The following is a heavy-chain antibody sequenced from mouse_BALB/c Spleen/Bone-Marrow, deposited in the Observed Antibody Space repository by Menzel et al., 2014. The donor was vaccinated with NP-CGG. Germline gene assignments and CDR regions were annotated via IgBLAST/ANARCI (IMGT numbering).Heavy chain of an antibody. CDR2: INPSNGGT. Sequence: LVESGAELVKPGASVKLSCKASGYTFTSYYMCWVKQRPGQGLEWIGEINPSNGGTNFNEKFKSKATLTVDKSSSTAYMSLSSLRSEDSAVYYCTRSRRAMDHWGQGTSVTVSS. CDR1: GYTFTSYY. CDR3: TRSRRAMDH. D-gene: IGHD2-12*01. J-gene: IGHJ4*01. V-gene: IGHV1S81*02.